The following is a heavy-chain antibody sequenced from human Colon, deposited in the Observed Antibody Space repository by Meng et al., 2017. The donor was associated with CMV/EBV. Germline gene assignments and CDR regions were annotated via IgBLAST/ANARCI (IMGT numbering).Heavy chain of an antibody. CDR1: GFPFTNAW. D-gene: IGHD5-12*01. V-gene: IGHV3-15*01. J-gene: IGHJ4*02. Sequence: EQRLCESVGGLVRPGRSVRVSAPAFGFPFTNAWMTWVRQEPGKGLEWVGRIKSKRDGETEDYGAPVKGRFTISRDDSKSMLYLQMNSLKPEDTAVYFCITDDTGHDWGYLGRGTLVTVSS. CDR3: ITDDTGHDWGY. CDR2: IKSKRDGETE.